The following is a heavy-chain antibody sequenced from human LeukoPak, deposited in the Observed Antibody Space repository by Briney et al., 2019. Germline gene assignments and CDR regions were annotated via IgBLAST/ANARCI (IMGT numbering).Heavy chain of an antibody. CDR2: ISSGSEII. CDR1: GFTFSTYN. V-gene: IGHV3-48*02. J-gene: IGHJ4*02. Sequence: PGGSLRLSCAASGFTFSTYNMNWVRQAPGKGLEWVSFISSGSEIIYYADSVKGRFTVSRDNAKNSLYLQMNSLRDEDTAVYYCARMYCGGGKCYLSYFDYWGQGTVVTVSS. CDR3: ARMYCGGGKCYLSYFDY. D-gene: IGHD2-21*01.